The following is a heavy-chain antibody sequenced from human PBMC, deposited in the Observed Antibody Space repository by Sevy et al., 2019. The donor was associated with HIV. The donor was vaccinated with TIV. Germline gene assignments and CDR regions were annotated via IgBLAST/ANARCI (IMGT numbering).Heavy chain of an antibody. D-gene: IGHD2-15*01. CDR3: ATDIVVVVAASNWFDP. Sequence: ASVKVSCKASGYTFTSYAMHWVRQAPGQRLEWMGWINAGNGNTKYAQKFQGRVTITRDTSASTAYMELSSLRSEDTAVYYCATDIVVVVAASNWFDPWGQGTLVTVSS. J-gene: IGHJ5*02. CDR1: GYTFTSYA. V-gene: IGHV1-3*01. CDR2: INAGNGNT.